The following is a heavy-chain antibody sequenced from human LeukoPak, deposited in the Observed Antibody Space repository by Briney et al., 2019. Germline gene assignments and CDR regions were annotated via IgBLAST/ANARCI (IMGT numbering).Heavy chain of an antibody. Sequence: GGSLRLSCAASGFTFSSYAMSWVRQAPGKGLEWVSAISGSGGSTYYADSVKGRFTISRDNSKNTLYLQMNSLRAEDTAVYYCGEDDYGSGSFTGFASAFDIWGQGTMVTVSS. CDR2: ISGSGGST. D-gene: IGHD3-10*01. V-gene: IGHV3-23*01. CDR1: GFTFSSYA. J-gene: IGHJ3*02. CDR3: GEDDYGSGSFTGFASAFDI.